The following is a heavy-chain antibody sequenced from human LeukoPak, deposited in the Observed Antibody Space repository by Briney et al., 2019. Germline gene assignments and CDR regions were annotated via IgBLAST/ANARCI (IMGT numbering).Heavy chain of an antibody. V-gene: IGHV1-8*01. Sequence: VASVKVSCKASGYTFTSYDINWVRQATGQGLEWMGWMNPNSGNTGYAQKFQGRVTMTRNTSISTACMELSSLRSEDTAVYYCVRRTNGETEWELATDYYYYMDVWGKGTTVTVSS. CDR3: VRRTNGETEWELATDYYYYMDV. D-gene: IGHD1-26*01. J-gene: IGHJ6*03. CDR1: GYTFTSYD. CDR2: MNPNSGNT.